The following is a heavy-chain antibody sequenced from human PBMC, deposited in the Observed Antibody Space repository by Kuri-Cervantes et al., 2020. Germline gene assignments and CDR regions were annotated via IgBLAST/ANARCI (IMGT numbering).Heavy chain of an antibody. D-gene: IGHD3-10*01. CDR1: GGSISSSSYY. J-gene: IGHJ4*02. V-gene: IGHV4-39*07. CDR3: ARGSIGALHYFDN. Sequence: SETLSLTCTLSGGSISSSSYYWGWIRRPPGKGLEWMGRIYYSGSTYYNPSLKSRVTISVDKSKNQFSLKLSSVTAADTAVYYCARGSIGALHYFDNWGQGTLVTVSS. CDR2: IYYSGST.